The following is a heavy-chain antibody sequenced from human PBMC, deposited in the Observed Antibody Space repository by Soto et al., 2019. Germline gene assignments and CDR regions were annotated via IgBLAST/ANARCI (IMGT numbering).Heavy chain of an antibody. CDR3: ARGSSYYYDYGMDV. CDR2: IYDSGST. CDR1: GDSISRGGYS. J-gene: IGHJ6*02. D-gene: IGHD5-18*01. V-gene: IGHV4-30-2*01. Sequence: SETLSLTCAVSGDSISRGGYSWTWIRQPPGKALEWIGNIYDSGSTSYNPSPKSRVTISVDTSKNQFSLRLTSVTAADTAVYFRARGSSYYYDYGMDVWGQGTTVTVSS.